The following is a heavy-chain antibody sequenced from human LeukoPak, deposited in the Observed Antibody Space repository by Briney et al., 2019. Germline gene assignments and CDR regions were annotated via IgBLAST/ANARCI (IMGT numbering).Heavy chain of an antibody. CDR1: GFSFDNYD. D-gene: IGHD3-10*01. Sequence: PGGSLRLSCAVSGFSFDNYDMHWVRQISGEGLEWVAAIGTGGDTYHRDSVKGRFTISRGNAKNSLYLQMNSLRVGDTAVYYCVRDYGPGGFGPWGQGALVTVSS. V-gene: IGHV3-13*01. J-gene: IGHJ5*02. CDR2: IGTGGDT. CDR3: VRDYGPGGFGP.